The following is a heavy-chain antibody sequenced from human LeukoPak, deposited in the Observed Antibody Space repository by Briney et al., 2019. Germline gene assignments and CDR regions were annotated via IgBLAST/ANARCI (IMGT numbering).Heavy chain of an antibody. Sequence: SGGSLRLSCAASGFTFSSYWMHWVRQAPGKGLVWVSRINSDGSSTNYADSVKGRFTISRDNSKNTLYLQMNRLRVEDTAVYYCARDGSGFRGYCSSTSCSFDYWGQGTLVTVSS. V-gene: IGHV3-74*01. J-gene: IGHJ4*02. CDR2: INSDGSST. CDR3: ARDGSGFRGYCSSTSCSFDY. CDR1: GFTFSSYW. D-gene: IGHD2-2*01.